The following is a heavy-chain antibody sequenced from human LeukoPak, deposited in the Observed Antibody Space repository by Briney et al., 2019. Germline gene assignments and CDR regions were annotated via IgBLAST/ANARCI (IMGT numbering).Heavy chain of an antibody. CDR2: ISGSGGST. V-gene: IGHV3-23*01. Sequence: GGSLRLSCAASGFTFSSYAMSWVRQAPGKGLEWVSAISGSGGSTYYADSVKGRFTISRDNSKNTLYLQMNSLKTEDTAVYYCTRHFSGYSTFDYWGQGTLVTVSS. D-gene: IGHD3-22*01. J-gene: IGHJ4*02. CDR1: GFTFSSYA. CDR3: TRHFSGYSTFDY.